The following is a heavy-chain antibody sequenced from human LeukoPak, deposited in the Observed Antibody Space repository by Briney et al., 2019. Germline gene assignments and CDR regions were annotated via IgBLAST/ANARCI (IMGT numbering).Heavy chain of an antibody. V-gene: IGHV4-59*01. CDR2: IYYSGST. Sequence: SETLSLTCTVSGGSISSYYWSWIRQPPGEGLEWIGYIYYSGSTNYNPSLKSRVTISVDTSKNQFSLKLSSVTAADTAVYYCARGPTMDLDYWGQGTLVTVSS. J-gene: IGHJ4*02. D-gene: IGHD4/OR15-4a*01. CDR3: ARGPTMDLDY. CDR1: GGSISSYY.